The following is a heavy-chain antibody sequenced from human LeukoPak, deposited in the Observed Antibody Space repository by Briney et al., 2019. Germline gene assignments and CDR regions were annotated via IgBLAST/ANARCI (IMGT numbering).Heavy chain of an antibody. CDR2: IKQDGSEK. CDR1: GFTFSSYW. J-gene: IGHJ4*02. V-gene: IGHV3-7*01. CDR3: AREGEYYYDSSGYLDY. Sequence: GGSLRLSCAASGFTFSSYWMSWVRQAPGKGLEWVANIKQDGSEKYYVDSVKGRFTISRDNAKNSLYLQMNSLRAEDTAVYYCAREGEYYYDSSGYLDYWGQGTLVTVSS. D-gene: IGHD3-22*01.